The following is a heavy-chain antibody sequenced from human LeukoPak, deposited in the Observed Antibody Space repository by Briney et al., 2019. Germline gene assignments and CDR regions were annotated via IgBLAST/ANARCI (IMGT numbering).Heavy chain of an antibody. Sequence: GGSLRLSCAASGFTFSSYGMHWVRQAPGKGLEWVAVIWYDGSNKYYADSVKGRFTISRDNSKNTLYLQMNSLRAEDTAVYYCARDPAYYYDSSGPPGLDYWGQGTLVTVSS. D-gene: IGHD3-22*01. CDR1: GFTFSSYG. CDR3: ARDPAYYYDSSGPPGLDY. CDR2: IWYDGSNK. J-gene: IGHJ4*02. V-gene: IGHV3-33*01.